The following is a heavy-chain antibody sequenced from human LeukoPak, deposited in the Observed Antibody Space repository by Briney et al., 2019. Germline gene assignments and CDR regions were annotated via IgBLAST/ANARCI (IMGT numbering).Heavy chain of an antibody. CDR1: GYTFTGYY. V-gene: IGHV1-2*02. CDR3: ARDPDKRGYSYEIGYDY. CDR2: INPNSGGT. D-gene: IGHD5-18*01. J-gene: IGHJ4*02. Sequence: ASVTVSCKASGYTFTGYYMHWVRQAPGQGLEWMGWINPNSGGTNYAQKFQGRVTMTRDTSISTAYMELSRLRSDDTAVYYCARDPDKRGYSYEIGYDYWGQGTLVTVSS.